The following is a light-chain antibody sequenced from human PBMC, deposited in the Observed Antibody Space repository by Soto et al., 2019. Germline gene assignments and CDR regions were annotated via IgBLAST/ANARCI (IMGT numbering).Light chain of an antibody. J-gene: IGKJ4*01. CDR3: QQRSSWPLT. CDR2: DAS. CDR1: QSVSSF. V-gene: IGKV3-11*01. Sequence: EIVLTQSPATLALSPGERATLSCRASQSVSSFLAWYQQKPGQAPRLLIYDASKRATGISARFSGSGSGTDFTLPISSLEPEDCAVYYCQQRSSWPLTFGGGTKVEIK.